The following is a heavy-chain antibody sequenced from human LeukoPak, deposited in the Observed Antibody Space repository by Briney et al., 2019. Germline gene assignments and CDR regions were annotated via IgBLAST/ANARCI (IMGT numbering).Heavy chain of an antibody. D-gene: IGHD3-22*01. CDR2: ISSSGSTI. Sequence: PGGSLRLSCAASGFTFSSYGMHWVRQAPGKGLEWVSYISSSGSTIYYADSVKGRFTISRDNAKNSLYLQMNSLRAEDTAVYYCARRGPRYYYYDSSGYLDAFDIWGQGTTVTVSS. CDR1: GFTFSSYG. CDR3: ARRGPRYYYYDSSGYLDAFDI. V-gene: IGHV3-48*04. J-gene: IGHJ3*02.